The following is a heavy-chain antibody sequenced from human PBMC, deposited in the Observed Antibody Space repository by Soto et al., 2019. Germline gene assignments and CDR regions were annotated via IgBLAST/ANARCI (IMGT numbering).Heavy chain of an antibody. CDR3: TTDRRIVGATQDYYYYGMDV. J-gene: IGHJ6*02. V-gene: IGHV3-15*01. Sequence: GGSLRLSCAASGFTFSNASMSWVRQAPGKGLEWVGRIKSKTDGGTTDYAAPVKGRFTISRDDSKNTLYLQMNSLKTEDTAVYYCTTDRRIVGATQDYYYYGMDVWGQGTTVTVSS. CDR1: GFTFSNAS. D-gene: IGHD1-26*01. CDR2: IKSKTDGGTT.